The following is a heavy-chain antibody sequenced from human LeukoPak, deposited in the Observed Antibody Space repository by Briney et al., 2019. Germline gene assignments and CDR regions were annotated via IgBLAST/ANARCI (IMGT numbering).Heavy chain of an antibody. V-gene: IGHV1-8*01. CDR3: ARGGYIVGATTSDYFDY. D-gene: IGHD1-26*01. CDR2: MNPNRGNT. J-gene: IGHJ4*02. CDR1: GYTFTSYD. Sequence: ASVKVSCKASGYTFTSYDINWVRQATGQGLEWMGWMNPNRGNTGYAQKFQGRVTMTRNTSISTAYMELSSLRSEDTAVYYCARGGYIVGATTSDYFDYWGQGTLVTVSS.